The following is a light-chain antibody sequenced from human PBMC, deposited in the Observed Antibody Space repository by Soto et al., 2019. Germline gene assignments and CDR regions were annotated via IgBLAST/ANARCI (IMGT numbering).Light chain of an antibody. CDR2: AAS. J-gene: IGKJ1*01. CDR3: QQSYTTPRT. Sequence: DIQITQSPSSLAASVRDRVTITCRASQSISSFLNWYQQKPGKAPKLLIYAASSLQSGVPSRFSGSGSGTDFSHTISSLQPEDFATYYCQQSYTTPRTFGQGTKVDTK. V-gene: IGKV1-39*01. CDR1: QSISSF.